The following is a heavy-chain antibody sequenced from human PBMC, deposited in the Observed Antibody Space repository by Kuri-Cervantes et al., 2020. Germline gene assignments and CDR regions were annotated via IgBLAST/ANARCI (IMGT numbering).Heavy chain of an antibody. Sequence: GESLKISCAASGFTFSDYYMSWIRQAPGKGLEWVSYISSSGSTIYYADSVKGRFTISRDNAKNSLYLQMNSLRAEDTAVYYCAGGLWGSYRLDYWGQGTLVTVSS. CDR2: ISSSGSTI. V-gene: IGHV3-11*04. J-gene: IGHJ4*02. CDR1: GFTFSDYY. CDR3: AGGLWGSYRLDY. D-gene: IGHD3-16*02.